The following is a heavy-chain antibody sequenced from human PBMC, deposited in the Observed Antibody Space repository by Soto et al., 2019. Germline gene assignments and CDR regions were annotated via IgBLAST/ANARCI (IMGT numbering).Heavy chain of an antibody. CDR3: ARRDGSSFDY. CDR2: IYYSGST. J-gene: IGHJ4*02. CDR1: GGSISSYY. Sequence: SETLSLTCTVSGGSISSYYWRCIRQPPGKGLEWIGYIYYSGSTNYNPSLKSRVTISVDTSKNQFSLKLSSVTAADTAVYYCARRDGSSFDYWGQGTLVTVS. D-gene: IGHD6-13*01. V-gene: IGHV4-59*08.